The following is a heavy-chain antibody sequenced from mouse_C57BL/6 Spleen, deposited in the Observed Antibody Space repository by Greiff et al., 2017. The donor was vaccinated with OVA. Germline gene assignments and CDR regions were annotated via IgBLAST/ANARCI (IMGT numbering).Heavy chain of an antibody. CDR2: INPNNGGT. J-gene: IGHJ2*01. Sequence: EVQLQQSGPELVKPGASVKISCKASGYTFTDYYMNWVKQSHGKSLEWIGDINPNNGGTSYNQKFKGKATLTVDKSSSTAYMELRSLTSEDSAVYYCARRGGYDYDEDYFDYWGQGTTLTVSS. D-gene: IGHD2-4*01. CDR3: ARRGGYDYDEDYFDY. CDR1: GYTFTDYY. V-gene: IGHV1-26*01.